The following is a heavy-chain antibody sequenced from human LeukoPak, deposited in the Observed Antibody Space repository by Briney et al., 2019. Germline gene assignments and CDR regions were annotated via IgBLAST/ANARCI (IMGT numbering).Heavy chain of an antibody. V-gene: IGHV3-7*01. D-gene: IGHD6-13*01. J-gene: IGHJ5*02. CDR2: IKQDGSEK. Sequence: PGGSLRLSCAASGFTFSSYWMSWVRQAPGKGLEWVANIKQDGSEKYYVDSVKGRFTISRDNAKNSLYLQMNSLRAEDTAVYYRAREYSSSWYNWFDPWGQGTLVTVSS. CDR1: GFTFSSYW. CDR3: AREYSSSWYNWFDP.